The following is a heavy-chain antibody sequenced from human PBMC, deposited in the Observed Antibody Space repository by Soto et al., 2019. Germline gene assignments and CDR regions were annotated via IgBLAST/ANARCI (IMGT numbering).Heavy chain of an antibody. V-gene: IGHV1-69*19. Sequence: QVQLVQSGAEMKKPGSSVKVSCQSSGGTFNTYAMNWVRQAPGQGPEWMGDISPMFGAANYAPKFQGRVTITADASTGTSYMQLSSLTSEDTALYFCAMEVQVHTPAFVYWGQGTLVTVSS. D-gene: IGHD3-10*01. CDR1: GGTFNTYA. CDR3: AMEVQVHTPAFVY. J-gene: IGHJ4*02. CDR2: ISPMFGAA.